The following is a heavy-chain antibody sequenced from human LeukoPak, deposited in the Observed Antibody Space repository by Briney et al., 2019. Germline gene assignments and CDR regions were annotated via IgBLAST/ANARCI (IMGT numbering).Heavy chain of an antibody. CDR2: INPNSGGT. CDR1: GYTFTGYY. D-gene: IGHD6-13*01. Sequence: ASVKVSCKASGYTFTGYYMHWVRQAPGQGLEWMGWINPNSGGTNYAQKFQGRVTMTRDTSISTAYMELSRLRSDDTAVYLCARRILTAGGNGWFDSWGQGTLVTVSS. J-gene: IGHJ5*01. CDR3: ARRILTAGGNGWFDS. V-gene: IGHV1-2*02.